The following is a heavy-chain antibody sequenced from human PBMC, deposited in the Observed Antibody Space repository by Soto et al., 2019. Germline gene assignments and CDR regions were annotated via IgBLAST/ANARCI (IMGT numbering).Heavy chain of an antibody. D-gene: IGHD3-10*01. V-gene: IGHV5-51*01. J-gene: IGHJ6*03. CDR3: ARTPRWGSESNINYYYYYMDV. Sequence: GESLKISCKGSGYSFTSYWIGWVRQMPGKGLEWMGIIYPGDSDTRYSPSFQGQVTISADKSISTAYLQWSSLKASDTAMYYCARTPRWGSESNINYYYYYMDVWGKGTTVTVSS. CDR2: IYPGDSDT. CDR1: GYSFTSYW.